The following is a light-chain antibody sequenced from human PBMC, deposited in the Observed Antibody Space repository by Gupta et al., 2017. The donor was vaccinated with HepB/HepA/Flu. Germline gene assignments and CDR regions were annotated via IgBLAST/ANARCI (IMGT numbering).Light chain of an antibody. Sequence: EVVXTXXPDTLSVSXGKRATLACRASQSVSSNLAWYQQKPGQAPRLLIYGASTRATGIPTRFNGSGSGTEFTLTVSSLQSEDFAVFYCQQYNNWPRTFGQGTKVEIK. V-gene: IGKV3-15*01. J-gene: IGKJ1*01. CDR1: QSVSSN. CDR3: QQYNNWPRT. CDR2: GAS.